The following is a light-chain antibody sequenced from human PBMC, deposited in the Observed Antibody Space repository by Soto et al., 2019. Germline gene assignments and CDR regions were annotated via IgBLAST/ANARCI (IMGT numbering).Light chain of an antibody. Sequence: DIQMTQSPSSLSASVGDRFTITCRASQTISSWLAWYQQKPGKAPKLLIYKASTLKSGVPSRFSGSGSGTEFTLTISSLQPDDFATYYCQQFNTSPWTFGQGTKVDIK. CDR3: QQFNTSPWT. CDR2: KAS. CDR1: QTISSW. V-gene: IGKV1-5*03. J-gene: IGKJ1*01.